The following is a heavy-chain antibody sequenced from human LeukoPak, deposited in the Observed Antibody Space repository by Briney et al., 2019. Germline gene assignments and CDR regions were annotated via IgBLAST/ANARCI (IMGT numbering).Heavy chain of an antibody. CDR2: TSSDGSPN. CDR1: GFFFSDYY. Sequence: GGSLRLSCAASGFFFSDYYMSWIRQTPGKGLEWIAYTSSDGSPNKYAASVKGRFTMSGDNAKNSVHLQMNNLRVDDTAIYYCARESWYRFEYWGQGTVVTVSS. J-gene: IGHJ4*02. V-gene: IGHV3-11*04. D-gene: IGHD6-13*01. CDR3: ARESWYRFEY.